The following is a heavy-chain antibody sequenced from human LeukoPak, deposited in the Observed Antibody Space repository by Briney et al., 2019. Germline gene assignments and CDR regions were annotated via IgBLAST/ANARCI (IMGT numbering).Heavy chain of an antibody. D-gene: IGHD3-16*02. CDR2: ISGSGGST. Sequence: GGSLRLSCAASGFTFSSYAMSWVRQAPGKGLEWVSAISGSGGSTYYADSVKGRFTISRDNSKNTLYLQMNSLRAEDTAVYYCAKVYDYVWGSYRLFDYWGQGTLVTVSS. CDR3: AKVYDYVWGSYRLFDY. V-gene: IGHV3-23*01. CDR1: GFTFSSYA. J-gene: IGHJ4*02.